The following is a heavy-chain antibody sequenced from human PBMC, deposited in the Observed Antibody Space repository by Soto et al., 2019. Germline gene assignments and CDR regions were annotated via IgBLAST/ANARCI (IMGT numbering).Heavy chain of an antibody. CDR3: ARHPDSGYDPAYYFYGMDV. J-gene: IGHJ6*02. V-gene: IGHV5-51*01. CDR2: IYPGDSDT. Sequence: PGESLKISCKGSGYSFTTYWIGWVRQMPGKGLEWMGIIYPGDSDTRYSLSFQGQVTISADKSINTAYLQWSSLKASDSAMYYCARHPDSGYDPAYYFYGMDVWGQGTTVTVSS. CDR1: GYSFTTYW. D-gene: IGHD5-12*01.